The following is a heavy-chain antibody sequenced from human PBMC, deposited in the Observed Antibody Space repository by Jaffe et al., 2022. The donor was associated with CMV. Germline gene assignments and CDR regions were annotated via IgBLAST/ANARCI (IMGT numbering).Heavy chain of an antibody. CDR2: IRSKAYGGTT. D-gene: IGHD2-15*01. CDR3: TRPNYSGYYYYYMDV. Sequence: EVQLVESGGGLVQPGRSLRLSCTASGFTFGDYAMSWVRQAPGKGLEWVGFIRSKAYGGTTEYAASVKGRFTISRDDSKSIAYLQMNSLKTEDTAVYYCTRPNYSGYYYYYMDVWGKGTTVTVSS. V-gene: IGHV3-49*04. CDR1: GFTFGDYA. J-gene: IGHJ6*03.